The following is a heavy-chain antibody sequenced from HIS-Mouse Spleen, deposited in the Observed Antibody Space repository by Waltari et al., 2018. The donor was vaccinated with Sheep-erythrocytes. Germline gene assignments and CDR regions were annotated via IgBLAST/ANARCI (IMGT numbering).Heavy chain of an antibody. CDR3: ARGHDYATPQH. CDR2: INHSGST. J-gene: IGHJ1*01. CDR1: GGSFSGYY. V-gene: IGHV4-34*01. D-gene: IGHD4-17*01. Sequence: AGLLKPSETLSLTCAVYGGSFSGYYWSWIRQPPGKGLEWIGEINHSGSTNYNPSLKSRVTISVDTSKNQFSLKLSSVTAADTAVYYCARGHDYATPQHWGQGTLVTVSS.